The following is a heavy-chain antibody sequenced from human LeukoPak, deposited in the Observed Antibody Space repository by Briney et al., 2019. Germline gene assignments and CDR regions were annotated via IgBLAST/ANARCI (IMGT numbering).Heavy chain of an antibody. CDR3: ASGVVPAAPGTDSNFHDAFDI. CDR2: INPNSGGT. CDR1: GYTFTGYY. D-gene: IGHD2-2*01. Sequence: GASVKVPCKASGYTFTGYYMHWVRQAPGQGLEWMGWINPNSGGTNYAQKFQGRVTMTRDTSISTAYMELSRLRSDDTAVYYCASGVVPAAPGTDSNFHDAFDIWGQGTMVTVSS. J-gene: IGHJ3*02. V-gene: IGHV1-2*02.